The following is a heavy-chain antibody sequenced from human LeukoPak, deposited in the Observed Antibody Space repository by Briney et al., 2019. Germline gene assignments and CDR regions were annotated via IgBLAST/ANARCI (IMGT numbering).Heavy chain of an antibody. Sequence: PGGSLTVSCVASRFTFRSYAMIWVRQAPGKGLEWVSGISGSGAGTYYADSVKGRFTISRDNSKNTLHLQMNSLRAEDTAVYYCAKGGTMTKKGYFDWGGQGTLVTVYS. J-gene: IGHJ4*02. CDR3: AKGGTMTKKGYFDW. CDR1: RFTFRSYA. V-gene: IGHV3-23*01. D-gene: IGHD2-15*01. CDR2: ISGSGAGT.